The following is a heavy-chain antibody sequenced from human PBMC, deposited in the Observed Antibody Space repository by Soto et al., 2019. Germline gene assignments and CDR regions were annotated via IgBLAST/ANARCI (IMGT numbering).Heavy chain of an antibody. J-gene: IGHJ4*02. CDR1: GFTFSSYS. CDR2: ISSSSSYI. Sequence: EVQLVESGGGLVKPGGSLRLSCAASGFTFSSYSMNWVRQAPGKGLEWVSSISSSSSYIYYADSVKGRFTISRDNAKNSLYLKMNSLRAEDTAVYYCAREWRDGYSDYWGQGTLVTVSS. CDR3: AREWRDGYSDY. V-gene: IGHV3-21*01. D-gene: IGHD5-18*01.